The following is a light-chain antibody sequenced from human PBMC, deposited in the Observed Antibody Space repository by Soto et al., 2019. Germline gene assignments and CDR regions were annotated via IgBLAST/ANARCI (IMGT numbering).Light chain of an antibody. V-gene: IGKV1-27*01. CDR2: AAS. CDR1: QGISSS. CDR3: QEYHTPPFT. J-gene: IGKJ3*01. Sequence: DIQMTQSPSSLSASVGDTVTITCRASQGISSSLAWYQQKAGKVPDLLIYAASTLQSGVPSHFSGSGSGTDFTLPISSLQPEDVATYYCQEYHTPPFTFGPGTRVEIK.